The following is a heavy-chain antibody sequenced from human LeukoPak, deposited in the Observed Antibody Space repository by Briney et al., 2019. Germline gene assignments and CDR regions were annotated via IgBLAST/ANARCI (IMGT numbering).Heavy chain of an antibody. Sequence: GASVKVSCKASGGTFSSYAISWVRQAPGQGLEWMGRIIPILGIANYAQKFQGRVTITADKPTSTAYMELSSLRSEDTAVYYCARSFHSSFDYWGQGTLVTVSS. J-gene: IGHJ4*02. CDR2: IIPILGIA. CDR1: GGTFSSYA. V-gene: IGHV1-69*04. CDR3: ARSFHSSFDY.